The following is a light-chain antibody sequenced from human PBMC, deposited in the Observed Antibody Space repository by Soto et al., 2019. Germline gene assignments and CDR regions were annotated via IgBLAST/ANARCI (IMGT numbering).Light chain of an antibody. J-gene: IGKJ5*01. Sequence: DIQMTQSPSSLSASVGDRVTITCRASESIARHLNWYQQKPGKAPKLLIYAASSLQNGVPSRFRGGGSRTDFTLTIRNLQPEDCATYYCQQTYSTLSITLGQGTRLEIK. CDR1: ESIARH. V-gene: IGKV1-39*01. CDR2: AAS. CDR3: QQTYSTLSIT.